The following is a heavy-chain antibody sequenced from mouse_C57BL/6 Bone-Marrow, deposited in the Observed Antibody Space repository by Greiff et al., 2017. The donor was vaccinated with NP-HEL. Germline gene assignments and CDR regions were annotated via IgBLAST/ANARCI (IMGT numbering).Heavy chain of an antibody. CDR3: ARYAQLGPKGLDY. CDR1: GYTFTSYW. D-gene: IGHD4-1*02. V-gene: IGHV1-55*01. J-gene: IGHJ2*01. Sequence: VQLQQPGAELVKPGASVKMSCKASGYTFTSYWITWVKQRPGQGLEWIGDIYPGSGSTNYNEKFKSKATLTVDTSSSTAYMQLRSMTSEDSAVYYCARYAQLGPKGLDYWGQGTTLTVSS. CDR2: IYPGSGST.